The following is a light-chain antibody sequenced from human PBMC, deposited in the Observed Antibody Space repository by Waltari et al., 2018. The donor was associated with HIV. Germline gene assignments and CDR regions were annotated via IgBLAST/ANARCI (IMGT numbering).Light chain of an antibody. CDR2: DVS. J-gene: IGLJ2*01. V-gene: IGLV2-14*03. CDR3: SSYTSSSTVV. CDR1: SSDVGGYNY. Sequence: QSALTQPASVSGSPGQSITISCTGTSSDVGGYNYVSWYQQHPGKPPKLMIYDVSNRPSGVSNRFSGSKSGNTASLTISGLQAEDEADYYCSSYTSSSTVVFGGGTKLTVL.